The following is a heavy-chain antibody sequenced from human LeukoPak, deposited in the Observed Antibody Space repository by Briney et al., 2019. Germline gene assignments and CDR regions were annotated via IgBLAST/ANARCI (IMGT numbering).Heavy chain of an antibody. CDR2: IHPHSGGT. CDR1: GYTFTGYY. CDR3: VCGYYYGSGGSWTPDFYYMDV. V-gene: IGHV1-2*02. D-gene: IGHD3-10*01. J-gene: IGHJ6*03. Sequence: ASVKVTCNASGYTFTGYYMHWVRHAPGQGLEWMGCIHPHSGGTNCAQKYLGRVTMTRDTSSGTADMKLSRLRSDDTTIYNSVCGYYYGSGGSWTPDFYYMDVWGKGTTVTV.